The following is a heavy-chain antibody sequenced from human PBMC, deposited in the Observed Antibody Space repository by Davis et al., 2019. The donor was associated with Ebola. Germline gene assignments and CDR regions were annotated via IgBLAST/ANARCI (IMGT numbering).Heavy chain of an antibody. CDR3: ARGDRRNPFSY. V-gene: IGHV3-21*01. D-gene: IGHD3-16*01. CDR2: ISITSSYI. J-gene: IGHJ4*02. CDR1: GLTFSTYT. Sequence: GESLKISCVASGLTFSTYTMNWVRQAPGKGLEWVSSISITSSYIYYADSVKGRFTISRDNAKNSLYLQMNSLRAEDTAVYYCARGDRRNPFSYWGQGTLVTVSS.